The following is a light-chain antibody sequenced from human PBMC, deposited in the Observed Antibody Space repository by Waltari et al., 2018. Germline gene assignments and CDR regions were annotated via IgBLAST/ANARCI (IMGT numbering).Light chain of an antibody. CDR2: DAS. CDR3: LHHDSVSRGT. Sequence: DIQMTQSPSSLSASVGDRVTIACQASQDVSNSLDRYRQRPGKAPELLIYDASNLQTGVSPRFSGSGSGTHCTYTISNLQPADFATYYCLHHDSVSRGTFGQGTRLDIK. CDR1: QDVSNS. J-gene: IGKJ5*01. V-gene: IGKV1-33*01.